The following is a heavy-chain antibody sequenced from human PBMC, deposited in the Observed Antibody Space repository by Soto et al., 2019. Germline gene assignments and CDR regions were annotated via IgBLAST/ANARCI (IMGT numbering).Heavy chain of an antibody. CDR2: IIPILGIA. J-gene: IGHJ4*02. V-gene: IGHV1-69*02. CDR3: AGEGYGDYEVY. D-gene: IGHD4-17*01. CDR1: AGTFSSYT. Sequence: QVQLVQSGAEVKKPGSSVKVSCKASAGTFSSYTISWVRQAPGQGLEWMGRIIPILGIANYAQKFQGRVTITADQATSTAYMELSSLRSEDTAVYYCAGEGYGDYEVYGGQGTLVTVSS.